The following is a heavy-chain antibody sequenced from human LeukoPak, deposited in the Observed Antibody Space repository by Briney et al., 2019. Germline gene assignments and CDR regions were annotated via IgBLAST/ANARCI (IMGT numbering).Heavy chain of an antibody. Sequence: AETLSLTCAVYGGSFSGYYWSWIRQPPGKGLEWIGEINHSGSTNYNPSLKSRVTMSVDTSKNQFSLKLSSVTAADTAVYYCARDSAHSGYDPNWFDPWGQGTLVTVSS. V-gene: IGHV4-34*01. CDR2: INHSGST. CDR1: GGSFSGYY. CDR3: ARDSAHSGYDPNWFDP. J-gene: IGHJ5*02. D-gene: IGHD5-12*01.